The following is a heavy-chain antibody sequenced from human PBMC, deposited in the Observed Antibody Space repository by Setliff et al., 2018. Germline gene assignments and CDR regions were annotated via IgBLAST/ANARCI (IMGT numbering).Heavy chain of an antibody. CDR2: INHSGIT. Sequence: SETLSLTCTVYGGSLSNYYWSWVRQPPGKGPEWIVEINHSGITNYNPSLKGRVTISVDTSKNQLSLKVNSVTVADTAVYYCARHIWGAKMQLPHDVFDIWGQGTMVTVSS. CDR1: GGSLSNYY. CDR3: ARHIWGAKMQLPHDVFDI. V-gene: IGHV4-34*01. D-gene: IGHD2-2*01. J-gene: IGHJ3*02.